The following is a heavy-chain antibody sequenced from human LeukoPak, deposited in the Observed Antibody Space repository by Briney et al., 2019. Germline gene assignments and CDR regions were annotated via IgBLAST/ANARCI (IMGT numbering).Heavy chain of an antibody. D-gene: IGHD4-17*01. CDR2: ISSSSSYI. CDR3: ARVGGTVTTGEAYYYYYGMDV. CDR1: GFTFSSYS. V-gene: IGHV3-21*01. Sequence: GVSLRLSCAASGFTFSSYSMNWVRQAPGKGLEWVSSISSSSSYIYYADSVKGRFTISRDNAKNSLYLQMNSLRAEDTAVYYCARVGGTVTTGEAYYYYYGMDVWGKGTTVTVSS. J-gene: IGHJ6*04.